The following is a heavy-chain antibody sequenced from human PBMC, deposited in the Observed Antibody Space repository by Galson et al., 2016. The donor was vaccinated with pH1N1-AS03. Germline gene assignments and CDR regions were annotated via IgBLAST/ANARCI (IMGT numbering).Heavy chain of an antibody. D-gene: IGHD3-22*01. CDR3: ARDNYCDTGAFYGHFDF. J-gene: IGHJ4*02. V-gene: IGHV1-69*06. CDR2: FIPIFGTA. CDR1: EGTFSNFG. Sequence: SVKVSCKASEGTFSNFGISWVRQAPGQGLEWMGGFIPIFGTANVAQKFKGRVTITADNLELSSLRSDDTAVYYCARDNYCDTGAFYGHFDFWGQGTLLVVSS.